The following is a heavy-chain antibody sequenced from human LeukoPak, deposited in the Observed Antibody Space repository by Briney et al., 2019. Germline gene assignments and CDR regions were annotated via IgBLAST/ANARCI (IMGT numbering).Heavy chain of an antibody. Sequence: SVKVSCKASGGTFSSYAISWVRQAPGQGLEWMGGILTIFATAKYAQKFQGRVTITTDEATSTAYMELSSLRSEATAVYYCARSGTLGPVGATTRFRWFDPWGQGTLVTVSS. J-gene: IGHJ5*02. V-gene: IGHV1-69*05. CDR3: ARSGTLGPVGATTRFRWFDP. CDR2: ILTIFATA. CDR1: GGTFSSYA. D-gene: IGHD1-26*01.